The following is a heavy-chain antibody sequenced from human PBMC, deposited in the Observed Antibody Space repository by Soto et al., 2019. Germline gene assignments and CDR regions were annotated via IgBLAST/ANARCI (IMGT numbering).Heavy chain of an antibody. J-gene: IGHJ4*02. CDR2: ISWNSGSI. V-gene: IGHV3-9*01. D-gene: IGHD4-17*01. Sequence: EVQLVESGGGLVQPGRSLRLSCAASGFTFDDYAMHWVRQAPGKGLEWVSGISWNSGSIGYAESVKGRFTISRDNAKNSLYLQMNSLRAEDTALYYCANSPSYYGDFDYWGQGTLVTVSS. CDR3: ANSPSYYGDFDY. CDR1: GFTFDDYA.